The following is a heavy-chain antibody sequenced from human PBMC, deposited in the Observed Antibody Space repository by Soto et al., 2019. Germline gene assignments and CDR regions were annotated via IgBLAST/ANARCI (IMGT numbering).Heavy chain of an antibody. CDR1: GYTFTNYY. D-gene: IGHD6-19*01. CDR2: ISPSGGST. CDR3: ARDLSSYSSGWYDL. V-gene: IGHV1-46*01. J-gene: IGHJ2*01. Sequence: ASVKVSCKASGYTFTNYYIHWVRQAPGQGLEWMGIISPSGGSTNYAQKFQGRVTMTRDTSTSTVYLELTSLRSEDTAVYYCARDLSSYSSGWYDLWSRGTLVTVSS.